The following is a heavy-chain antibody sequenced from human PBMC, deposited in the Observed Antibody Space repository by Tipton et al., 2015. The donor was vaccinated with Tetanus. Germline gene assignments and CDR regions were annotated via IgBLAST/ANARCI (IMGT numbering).Heavy chain of an antibody. CDR3: TRQAGLVVVAVGATRLLSEY. Sequence: TLSLTCAVSGDSVNSASYYWGWIRQSPGKGLEWIGSAHNSGFTSYNPSFESRVTVSVDTSKNEVSLRLTSVTAADTAVYYCTRQAGLVVVAVGATRLLSEYWGQGTVVTVSS. CDR1: GDSVNSASYY. J-gene: IGHJ4*02. V-gene: IGHV4-39*01. D-gene: IGHD3-3*01. CDR2: AHNSGFT.